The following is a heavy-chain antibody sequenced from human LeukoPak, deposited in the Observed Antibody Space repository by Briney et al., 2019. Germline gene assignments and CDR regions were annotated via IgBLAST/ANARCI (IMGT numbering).Heavy chain of an antibody. CDR3: ARVYLSGRYFDY. V-gene: IGHV1-46*01. J-gene: IGHJ4*02. CDR2: INPSGGST. Sequence: ASVMVSCKASGYTFTSYYMHWVRQAPGQGLEWMGIINPSGGSTSYAQKFQGRVTMTRDTSTSTVYMELSSLRSEDTAVYYCARVYLSGRYFDYWGQGTLVTVSS. CDR1: GYTFTSYY. D-gene: IGHD2-8*02.